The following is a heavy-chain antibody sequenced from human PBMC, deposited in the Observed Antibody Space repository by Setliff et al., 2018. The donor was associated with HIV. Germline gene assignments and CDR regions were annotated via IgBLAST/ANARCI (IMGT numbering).Heavy chain of an antibody. Sequence: SETLSLTCNVSGGSIKNYYWSWIRQSPGRGLEWIGNIYYTGSINYNPSLQSRLTISIDTSKNKFSLGLTSVTAEDTAVYYCARQGGYYSPLDYWGQGALVTVS. CDR3: ARQGGYYSPLDY. D-gene: IGHD3-3*01. J-gene: IGHJ4*02. CDR2: IYYTGSI. CDR1: GGSIKNYY. V-gene: IGHV4-59*01.